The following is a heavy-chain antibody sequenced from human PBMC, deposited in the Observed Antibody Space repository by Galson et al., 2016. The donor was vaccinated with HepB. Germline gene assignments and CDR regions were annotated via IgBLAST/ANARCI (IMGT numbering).Heavy chain of an antibody. D-gene: IGHD1-1*01. CDR3: ACPAGGNWTDY. V-gene: IGHV3-7*03. J-gene: IGHJ4*02. Sequence: LEWVANIKQDGSEKYYVDSVKGRFTISRDNAKNSLYLQMNSLRVEDTAVYYCACPAGGNWTDYWGQGTLVTVSS. CDR2: IKQDGSEK.